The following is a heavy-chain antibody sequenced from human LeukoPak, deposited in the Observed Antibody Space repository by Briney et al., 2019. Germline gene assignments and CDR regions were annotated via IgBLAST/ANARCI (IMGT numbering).Heavy chain of an antibody. CDR3: ARVESACYFDN. J-gene: IGHJ4*02. Sequence: GGSLRLSCAASGFTVSGNYMSWVRQAPGKRLEWVSLIYSGGSTYYADSVKGRFTISRDNSKNTLYLQMNSLRAEDTAVYYCARVESACYFDNWGQGTLVTVSS. D-gene: IGHD2-15*01. V-gene: IGHV3-53*01. CDR1: GFTVSGNY. CDR2: IYSGGST.